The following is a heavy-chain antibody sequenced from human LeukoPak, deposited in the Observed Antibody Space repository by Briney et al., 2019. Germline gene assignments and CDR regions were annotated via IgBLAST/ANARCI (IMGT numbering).Heavy chain of an antibody. Sequence: ASVKVSCKASGYTFTGYYMHWVRQAPGQGLEWMGWINPNSGGTNYAQKFQGRVTMTRDTSISTAYTELSRLRSDDTAVYYCAREENVLRYFDWEDGMDVWGQGTTVTVSS. CDR2: INPNSGGT. V-gene: IGHV1-2*02. CDR1: GYTFTGYY. CDR3: AREENVLRYFDWEDGMDV. D-gene: IGHD3-9*01. J-gene: IGHJ6*02.